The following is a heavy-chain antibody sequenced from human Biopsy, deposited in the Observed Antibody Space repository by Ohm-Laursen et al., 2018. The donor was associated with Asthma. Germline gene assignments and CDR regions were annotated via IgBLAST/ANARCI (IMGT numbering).Heavy chain of an antibody. CDR3: ASSGGNYGFYGMDV. D-gene: IGHD4-11*01. J-gene: IGHJ6*02. CDR1: GGTFSNYP. V-gene: IGHV1-69*01. Sequence: SSVKVSCKASGGTFSNYPFTWVRQAPGQGLEWMGGIIPIFDTPNSAQKFQGRVTITADESTSTGYMELSSLRSEDTAVYYWASSGGNYGFYGMDVWGQGTTVTVSS. CDR2: IIPIFDTP.